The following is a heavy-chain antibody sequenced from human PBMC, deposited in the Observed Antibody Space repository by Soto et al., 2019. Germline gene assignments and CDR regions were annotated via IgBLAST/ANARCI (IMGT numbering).Heavy chain of an antibody. CDR2: ISYDGSNK. CDR1: GFTFSSYA. J-gene: IGHJ3*02. CDR3: ARATSPYYDFWSGYRVDAFDI. Sequence: QVQLVESGGGVVQPGRSLRLSCAASGFTFSSYAMHWVCQAPGKGLEWVAVISYDGSNKYYADSVKGRFTISRDNSKNTLYLQMNSLRAEDTAVYYCARATSPYYDFWSGYRVDAFDIWGQGTMVTVSS. D-gene: IGHD3-3*01. V-gene: IGHV3-30-3*01.